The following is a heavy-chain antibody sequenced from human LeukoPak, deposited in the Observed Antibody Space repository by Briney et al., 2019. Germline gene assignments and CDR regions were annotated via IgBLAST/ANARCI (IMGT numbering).Heavy chain of an antibody. CDR2: ISGSGGST. V-gene: IGHV3-23*01. D-gene: IGHD6-6*01. J-gene: IGHJ4*02. CDR3: AKGFEYSSSSAYDY. CDR1: GSTFSSYA. Sequence: GGSLRLSCAASGSTFSSYAMSWVRQAPGKGLEWVSAISGSGGSTYYADSVKGRFTISRDNSKNTLYLQMNSLRAEDTAVYYCAKGFEYSSSSAYDYWGQGTLVTVSS.